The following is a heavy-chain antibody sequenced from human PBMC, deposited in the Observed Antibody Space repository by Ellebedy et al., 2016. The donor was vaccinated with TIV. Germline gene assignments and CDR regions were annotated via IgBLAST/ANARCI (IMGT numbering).Heavy chain of an antibody. CDR2: IYWDDDK. CDR3: AHTSFYYYGLDV. V-gene: IGHV2-5*02. CDR1: GFSLTTSGVG. J-gene: IGHJ6*02. Sequence: SGPTLVXPTQTLTVTCTFSGFSLTTSGVGVGWIRQPPGKALEWLGLIYWDDDKRYSPSLKSRLTITKDTSKNQVVLTLTNVDPVDTATYYCAHTSFYYYGLDVWGPGTTVTVSS.